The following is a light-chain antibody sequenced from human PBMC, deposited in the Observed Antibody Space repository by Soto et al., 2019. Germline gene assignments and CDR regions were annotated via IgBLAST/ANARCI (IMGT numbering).Light chain of an antibody. CDR1: QSVSSNY. CDR2: ATS. CDR3: QQYRDYNSPTYS. Sequence: EIVLTQSPGTLSLSPGDRVTLSCRASQSVSSNYLAWYQQKPGQAPRLLIYATSSRATGIPDRFSGSGSGTDFTLTISRLEPEDFAMYYCQQYRDYNSPTYSFGQGTRLEI. J-gene: IGKJ2*03. V-gene: IGKV3-20*01.